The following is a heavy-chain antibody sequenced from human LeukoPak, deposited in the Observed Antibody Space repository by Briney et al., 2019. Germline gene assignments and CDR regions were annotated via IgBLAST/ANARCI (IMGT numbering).Heavy chain of an antibody. V-gene: IGHV4-39*07. CDR1: GGSISSSSYY. D-gene: IGHD3-22*01. CDR2: IYHSGSIYQSGNT. J-gene: IGHJ3*02. Sequence: SETLSLTCTVSGGSISSSSYYWGWIRQSPGKGLEWIGTIYHSGSIYQSGNTYYNPSLKSRVTISIDTSKNEFSLKLRSVTAADTAVYYCARVVWYYDSSGYDAFDIWGQGTMVTVSS. CDR3: ARVVWYYDSSGYDAFDI.